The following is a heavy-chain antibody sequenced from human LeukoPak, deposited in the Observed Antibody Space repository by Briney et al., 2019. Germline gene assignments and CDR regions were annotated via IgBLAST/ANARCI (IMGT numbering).Heavy chain of an antibody. V-gene: IGHV4-59*01. D-gene: IGHD5-12*01. CDR2: IYYSGST. CDR3: ARSYSGYDDSYNWFDP. J-gene: IGHJ5*02. CDR1: GGSISSYY. Sequence: NTSETLSLTCTVSGGSISSYYWSWIRQPPGKGLEWIGYIYYSGSTNYNPSLKSRVTISVDTSKNQFSLKLSSVTAADTAVYYCARSYSGYDDSYNWFDPWGQGTLVTVSS.